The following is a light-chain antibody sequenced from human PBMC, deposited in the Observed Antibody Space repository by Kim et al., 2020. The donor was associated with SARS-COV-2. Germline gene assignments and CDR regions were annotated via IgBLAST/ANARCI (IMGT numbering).Light chain of an antibody. CDR2: DDT. J-gene: IGLJ2*01. CDR3: QSYDTSLSGFVI. CDR1: SSKIGAGFN. V-gene: IGLV1-40*01. Sequence: VTISCPGSSSKIGAGFNVHWYQYLPGRAPKLLISDDTNRPSGVPDRFSASKSATSASLAITGLQAEDEAEYYWQSYDTSLSGFVIFGGGTQLTVL.